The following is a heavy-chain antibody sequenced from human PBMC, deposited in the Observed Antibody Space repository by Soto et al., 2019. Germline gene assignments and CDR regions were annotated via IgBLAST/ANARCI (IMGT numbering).Heavy chain of an antibody. V-gene: IGHV3-23*01. CDR1: EVTCISHA. Sequence: RLSYAVAEVTCISHAISCVRKKKGKGLEWVSAISGSGGSTYYADSVKGRFTISRDNSKSTLYLQMNSLRAEDTALYYCAKGRSYYYYYGVDVWGQGTTVTVSS. J-gene: IGHJ6*02. CDR2: ISGSGGST. CDR3: AKGRSYYYYYGVDV.